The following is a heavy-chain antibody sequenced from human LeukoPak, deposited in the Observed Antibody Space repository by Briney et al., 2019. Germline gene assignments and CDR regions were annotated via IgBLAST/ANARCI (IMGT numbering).Heavy chain of an antibody. CDR1: GFTFDDYG. V-gene: IGHV3-20*04. CDR3: ARASGYSSSWYGSVY. D-gene: IGHD6-13*01. CDR2: INWNGGST. Sequence: RPGGSLRLSCAASGFTFDDYGMSWVRQAPEKGLEWVSGINWNGGSTGYADSVKGRFTISRDNAKNSLYLQMNSLRAEDTALYYCARASGYSSSWYGSVYWGQGTLVTVPS. J-gene: IGHJ4*02.